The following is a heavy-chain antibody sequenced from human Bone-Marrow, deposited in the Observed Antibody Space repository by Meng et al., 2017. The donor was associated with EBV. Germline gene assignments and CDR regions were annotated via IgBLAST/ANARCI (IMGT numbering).Heavy chain of an antibody. CDR1: GGSFRYYA. CDR2: FLPTLGAP. Sequence: QGQLVQSAAVVKRPGSAVKGSWKTSGGSFRYYAFCWVRHAPGQGTGWLGGFLPTLGAPNYAQKFHGRVTITADESTSTHYMDLSSLRSDDTAVYYCASESGRGYTPDYWGQGTLVTVSS. D-gene: IGHD3-10*01. J-gene: IGHJ4*02. V-gene: IGHV1-69*01. CDR3: ASESGRGYTPDY.